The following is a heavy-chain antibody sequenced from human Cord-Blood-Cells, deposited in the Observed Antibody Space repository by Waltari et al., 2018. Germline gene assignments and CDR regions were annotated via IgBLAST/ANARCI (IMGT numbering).Heavy chain of an antibody. CDR2: MNPNSGNP. V-gene: IGHV1-8*01. J-gene: IGHJ4*02. CDR1: GYTFTSYD. Sequence: QVQLVQSGAEVKKPGASVKVSCKASGYTFTSYDINWVRQATGQGLEWMGWMNPNSGNPGYAQKFQGRVTMTRNTSISTAYMELSSLRSEDTAVYYCARPIAGYSSGWYLIDYWGQGTLVTVSS. CDR3: ARPIAGYSSGWYLIDY. D-gene: IGHD6-19*01.